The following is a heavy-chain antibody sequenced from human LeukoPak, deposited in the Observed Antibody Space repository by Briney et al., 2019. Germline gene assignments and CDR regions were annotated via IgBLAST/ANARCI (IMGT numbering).Heavy chain of an antibody. CDR2: IYSDAT. V-gene: IGHV3-74*01. D-gene: IGHD4-23*01. J-gene: IGHJ4*02. Sequence: QTGGSLRLSCAASGFTFSSYWIHWVRQAPGKGLVWVSRIYSDATYYADSGKGRFTISRDNAKNSLYLQMNSLRDEDTAVYYCARRGPGGNSPPNYFDYWGQGTLVTVSS. CDR3: ARRGPGGNSPPNYFDY. CDR1: GFTFSSYW.